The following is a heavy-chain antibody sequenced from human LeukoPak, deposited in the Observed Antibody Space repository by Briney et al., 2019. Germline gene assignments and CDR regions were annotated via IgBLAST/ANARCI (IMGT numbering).Heavy chain of an antibody. V-gene: IGHV3-48*01. CDR2: ISSSSSTI. J-gene: IGHJ4*02. CDR1: GFTFSSYS. CDR3: ASLVVPAATEPDDY. D-gene: IGHD2-2*01. Sequence: GGSLRLSCAASGFTFSSYSMNWVRQAPGKGLEWVSYISSSSSTIYYADSVKGRFTISRDNAKNSLYLQMNSLRAEDTAVYYCASLVVPAATEPDDYWGQGTLVTVSS.